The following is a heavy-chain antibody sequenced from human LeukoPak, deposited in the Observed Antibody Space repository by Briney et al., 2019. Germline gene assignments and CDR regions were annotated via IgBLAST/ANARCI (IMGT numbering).Heavy chain of an antibody. J-gene: IGHJ4*02. D-gene: IGHD6-6*01. CDR1: GGSISSYY. V-gene: IGHV4-4*08. CDR3: ARSWQLGPYFDC. Sequence: PSETLSLTCRVSGGSISSYYWGWIRQPPGKQLQWIGYVSNSGSTYYNPSLKSRVTISVDTSKNQFSLKLSSVTAADTAVYYCARSWQLGPYFDCWGRGTLVTVSS. CDR2: VSNSGST.